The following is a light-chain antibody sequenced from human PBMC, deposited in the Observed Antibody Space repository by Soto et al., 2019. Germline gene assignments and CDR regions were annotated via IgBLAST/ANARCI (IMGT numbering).Light chain of an antibody. CDR1: SSDVGTYNR. J-gene: IGLJ2*01. Sequence: QSALTQPPSVSGSPGQSVTISCTGTSSDVGTYNRVSWYHQSPGTAPKLMIYEVTNRPSGVPDQFSGSKSGNTASLTISGLQAEDEVDYYCSSYTTSHTVLFGGGTKVTVL. CDR3: SSYTTSHTVL. V-gene: IGLV2-18*02. CDR2: EVT.